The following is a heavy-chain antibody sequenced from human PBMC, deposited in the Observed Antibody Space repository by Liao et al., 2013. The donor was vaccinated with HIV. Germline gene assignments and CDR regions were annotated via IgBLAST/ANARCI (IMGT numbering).Heavy chain of an antibody. CDR1: GGSISSYY. J-gene: IGHJ4*02. CDR3: ARVNPAARLNFDY. CDR2: IYYSGST. Sequence: QVQLQESGPGLVKPSETLSLTCTVSGGSISSYYWSWIRQPPGKGLEWIGYIYYSGSTNYNPSLKSRVTISVDTSKNQFSLKLSSVTAADTAVYYCARVNPAARLNFDYWGQGTLVTVSS. D-gene: IGHD6-6*01. V-gene: IGHV4-59*01.